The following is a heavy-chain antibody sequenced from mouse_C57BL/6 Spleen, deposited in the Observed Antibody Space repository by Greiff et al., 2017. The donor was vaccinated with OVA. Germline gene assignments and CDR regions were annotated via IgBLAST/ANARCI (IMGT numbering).Heavy chain of an antibody. J-gene: IGHJ4*01. V-gene: IGHV1-53*01. CDR2: INPSNGGT. D-gene: IGHD2-4*01. Sequence: QVQLQQPGTELVKPGASVKLSCKASGYTFTSYWMHWVKQRPGQGLEWIGNINPSNGGTNYNEKFKSKATLTVDKSSSTAYMQLSSLTSEDSAVYCCARGGLRQVYAMDYWGQGTSVTVSS. CDR3: ARGGLRQVYAMDY. CDR1: GYTFTSYW.